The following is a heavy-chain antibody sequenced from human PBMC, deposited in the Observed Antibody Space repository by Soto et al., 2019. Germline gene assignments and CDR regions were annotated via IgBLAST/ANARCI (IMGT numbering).Heavy chain of an antibody. D-gene: IGHD3-16*01. CDR2: VHYSGST. CDR3: ARGVDYYVTSGYFSFES. V-gene: IGHV4-59*01. J-gene: IGHJ4*02. Sequence: SETLSLTCNLSGGSFHNVYCLWIRQPPGKGLEWVGHVHYSGSTNYSPSLNSRATISLDTSKSQLSLKLRSVTAADTAMYFCARGVDYYVTSGYFSFESWGQGIPVTVSS. CDR1: GGSFHNVY.